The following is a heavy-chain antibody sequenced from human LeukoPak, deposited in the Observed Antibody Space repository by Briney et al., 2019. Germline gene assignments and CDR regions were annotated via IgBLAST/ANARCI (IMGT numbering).Heavy chain of an antibody. CDR1: GFTFSSYD. V-gene: IGHV3-30*04. CDR3: AKGRTNDY. D-gene: IGHD1/OR15-1a*01. J-gene: IGHJ4*02. CDR2: ISYAGSNI. Sequence: PGGSLRLSCAASGFTFSSYDMHWVRQAPGKGLEWLAVISYAGSNIFYADSVKGRFTISRDNSKSTLYLQMNSLRAEDTAIYYCAKGRTNDYWGQGTLVTVSS.